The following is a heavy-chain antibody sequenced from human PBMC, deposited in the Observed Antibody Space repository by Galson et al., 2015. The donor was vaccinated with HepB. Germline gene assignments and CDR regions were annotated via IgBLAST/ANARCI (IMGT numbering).Heavy chain of an antibody. CDR2: IYYSGST. D-gene: IGHD3-22*01. CDR1: GGSISSSSYY. J-gene: IGHJ1*01. V-gene: IGHV4-39*01. CDR3: ARQGRYYDSSGYSYFQH. Sequence: ETLSLTCTVSGGSISSSSYYWGWIRQPPGKGLEWIGSIYYSGSTYYNPSLKSRVTISVDTSKNQFSLKLSSVTAADTAVYYCARQGRYYDSSGYSYFQHWGQGTLVTVSS.